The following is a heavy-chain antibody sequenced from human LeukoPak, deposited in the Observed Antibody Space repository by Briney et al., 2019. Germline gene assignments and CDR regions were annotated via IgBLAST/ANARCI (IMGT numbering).Heavy chain of an antibody. CDR3: ARDLIVGTTIRYYFDY. CDR1: GFTFNNYN. V-gene: IGHV3-21*01. D-gene: IGHD1-26*01. Sequence: GGSLRLSCAASGFTFNNYNMNWVRQAPGKALEWVSSITSSGTYIFYADSVKGRFTISRDNAKNSLYLQMNSLGPEDTAVYYCARDLIVGTTIRYYFDYWGQGTLVTVSS. CDR2: ITSSGTYI. J-gene: IGHJ4*02.